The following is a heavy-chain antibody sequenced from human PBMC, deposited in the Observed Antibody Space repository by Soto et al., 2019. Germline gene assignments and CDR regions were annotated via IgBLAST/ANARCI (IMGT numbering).Heavy chain of an antibody. V-gene: IGHV5-51*01. Sequence: PVVPLRVSWSGSGCSCTGYGGGWVRKMPGKGLEWLGIIYPGDSDTRFSPSFQGKVTISADKSISTAYLQWSSLKASDTAMYYCARRGGRSGPNGSDPWGQGTPVTVSS. CDR2: IYPGDSDT. J-gene: IGHJ5*02. CDR1: GCSCTGYG. D-gene: IGHD6-19*01. CDR3: ARRGGRSGPNGSDP.